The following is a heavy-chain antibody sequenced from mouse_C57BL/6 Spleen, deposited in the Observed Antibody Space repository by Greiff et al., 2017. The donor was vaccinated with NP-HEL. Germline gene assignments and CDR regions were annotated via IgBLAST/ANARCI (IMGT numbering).Heavy chain of an antibody. CDR3: ARRSIYSNYDYFDY. CDR2: IDPSDSYT. D-gene: IGHD2-5*01. V-gene: IGHV1-50*01. J-gene: IGHJ2*01. Sequence: QVQLQQSGAELVKPGASVKLSCKASGYTFTSYWMQWVKQRPGQGLEWIGEIDPSDSYTNYNQKFKGKATLTVDTSSSTAYMQLSSLTSEDSAVYYCARRSIYSNYDYFDYWGQGTTLTVSS. CDR1: GYTFTSYW.